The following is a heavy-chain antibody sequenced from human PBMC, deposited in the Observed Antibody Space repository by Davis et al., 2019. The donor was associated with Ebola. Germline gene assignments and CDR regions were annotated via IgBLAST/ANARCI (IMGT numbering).Heavy chain of an antibody. CDR3: ARSVTMIVAGWFDP. V-gene: IGHV1-18*04. D-gene: IGHD3-22*01. CDR2: ISAYNGNT. J-gene: IGHJ5*02. CDR1: GYTFPSYG. Sequence: ASVKVSCKASGYTFPSYGISWVRQAPGQGLEGMGWISAYNGNTNYAQKLQGRVTMTTDTSTSTAYMELRRLRSDDTAVYYCARSVTMIVAGWFDPWGQGTLVTVSS.